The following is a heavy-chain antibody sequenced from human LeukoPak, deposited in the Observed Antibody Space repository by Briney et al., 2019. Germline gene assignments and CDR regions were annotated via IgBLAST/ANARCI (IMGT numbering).Heavy chain of an antibody. Sequence: PGGSLRLSCAASGFIFSSYAMSWVRQAPGKGLEWVSTVSGSGGTTYYVDSVKGRFTISRDNSKNTLYLQMNSLRAEDTAVYYCAKGPTVITNNWFDPWGQGTQVTVSS. J-gene: IGHJ5*02. CDR3: AKGPTVITNNWFDP. CDR1: GFIFSSYA. CDR2: VSGSGGTT. D-gene: IGHD3-22*01. V-gene: IGHV3-23*01.